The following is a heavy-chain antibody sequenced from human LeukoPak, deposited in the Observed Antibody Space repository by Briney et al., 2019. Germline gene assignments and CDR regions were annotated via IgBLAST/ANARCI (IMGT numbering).Heavy chain of an antibody. J-gene: IGHJ6*04. CDR1: GFTFSKAW. Sequence: PGGSLRLSCAASGFTFSKAWMSWVRQAPGKGLEWISRVKSKTDGGTIDYAAPVKGRFTLSRDDSQNMLYLQMNSLKVEDTAVYYCTTLDVWGKGTTVTVSS. CDR3: TTLDV. CDR2: VKSKTDGGTI. V-gene: IGHV3-15*01.